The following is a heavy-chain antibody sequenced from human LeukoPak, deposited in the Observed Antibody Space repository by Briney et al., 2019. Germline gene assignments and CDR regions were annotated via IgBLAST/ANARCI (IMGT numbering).Heavy chain of an antibody. CDR2: IYHSGST. CDR1: GYSISSGYY. J-gene: IGHJ5*02. D-gene: IGHD2-2*01. Sequence: KPSETLSLTCAVSGYSISSGYYWGWIRQPPGKGLEWIGSIYHSGSTHYNPSLKSRVTISVDTSKNQFSLKLSSVTAADTAVYYCARAFVVVPAAMYFAPWGQGTLVTVSS. CDR3: ARAFVVVPAAMYFAP. V-gene: IGHV4-38-2*01.